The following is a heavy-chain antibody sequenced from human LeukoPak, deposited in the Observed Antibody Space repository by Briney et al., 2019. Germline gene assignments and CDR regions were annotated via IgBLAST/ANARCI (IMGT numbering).Heavy chain of an antibody. D-gene: IGHD6-19*01. Sequence: SGTLSLTCAVFDDSIYSNKWWSWVRQPPGKGLEWIGEISQTGTTYYDPSLKSRTTISIDRSKNHFSLTLTSATAADTAVYFYASHMAVAGTRGFDDSGPGTLVTVSS. CDR2: ISQTGTT. V-gene: IGHV4-4*02. CDR1: DDSIYSNKW. CDR3: ASHMAVAGTRGFDD. J-gene: IGHJ4*02.